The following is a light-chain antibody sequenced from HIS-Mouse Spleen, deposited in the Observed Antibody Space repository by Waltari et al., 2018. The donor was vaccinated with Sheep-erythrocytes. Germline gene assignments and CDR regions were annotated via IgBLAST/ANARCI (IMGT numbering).Light chain of an antibody. CDR2: EGS. CDR3: CSYAGSSTFDVV. CDR1: SSDVGGYHL. Sequence: QSALTQPRSVSGSPGQSVTISCTGTSSDVGGYHLVSWYQQHPGKAPKLMIYEGSKRPAGASNRFACSKSGNTASLTISGLQAEDEADYYCCSYAGSSTFDVVFGGGTKLTVL. V-gene: IGLV2-23*03. J-gene: IGLJ2*01.